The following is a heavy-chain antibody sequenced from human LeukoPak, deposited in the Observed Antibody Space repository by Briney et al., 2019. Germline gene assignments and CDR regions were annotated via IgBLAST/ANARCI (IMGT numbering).Heavy chain of an antibody. CDR3: ATSYYYYYMDV. V-gene: IGHV1-8*01. CDR2: MNPNSGNT. Sequence: ASVKVSCKASGYTFTSYDINWVRQATGQGLEWMGWMNPNSGNTGYAQKFQGRVTMTRDMSTSTVYMELSSLRSEDTAVYYCATSYYYYYMDVWGKGTTVTVSS. J-gene: IGHJ6*03. CDR1: GYTFTSYD.